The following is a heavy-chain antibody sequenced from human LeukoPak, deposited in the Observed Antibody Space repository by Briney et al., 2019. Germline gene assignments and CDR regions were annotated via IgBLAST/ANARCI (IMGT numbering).Heavy chain of an antibody. CDR3: ARGRSYYGSRSYIHKNWFDP. D-gene: IGHD3-10*01. CDR2: INHSGST. CDR1: GGSFSGYY. Sequence: SETLSLTCAVYGGSFSGYYWSWIRQPPGKGLEWIGEINHSGSTNYNPSLKSRVTISVDTSKNQFSLKLSSVTAADTAVYYCARGRSYYGSRSYIHKNWFDPWGQGTLVTVSS. J-gene: IGHJ5*02. V-gene: IGHV4-34*01.